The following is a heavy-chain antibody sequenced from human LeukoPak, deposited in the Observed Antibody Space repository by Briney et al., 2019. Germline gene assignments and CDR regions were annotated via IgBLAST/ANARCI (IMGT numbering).Heavy chain of an antibody. CDR3: ATLQYFDWTLSDDF. CDR1: GFRFSSYW. CDR2: IKRAGTQT. V-gene: IGHV3-7*01. J-gene: IGHJ4*02. D-gene: IGHD3-9*01. Sequence: GGSLRLSCAASGFRFSSYWMTWVRQAPGKGLEWVANIKRAGTQTYYVDSVKGRFTISRDNAKNSLYLQMNSLRPEDTAVYYCATLQYFDWTLSDDFWGQGTLVSVSA.